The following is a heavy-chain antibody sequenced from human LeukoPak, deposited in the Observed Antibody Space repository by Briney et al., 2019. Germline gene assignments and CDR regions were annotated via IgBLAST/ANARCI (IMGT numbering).Heavy chain of an antibody. CDR1: GGSISSYY. Sequence: SETLSLTCTVSGGSISSYYWSWLRQPPGKGLEWIGYIYYSGSTNYNPSPKSRATISVDTSKNQSTLKLSSVTAADTAVYYCARTCSSTSCYKFGYYYYSMDVWGKGTTVTVSS. J-gene: IGHJ6*03. CDR3: ARTCSSTSCYKFGYYYYSMDV. V-gene: IGHV4-59*01. CDR2: IYYSGST. D-gene: IGHD2-2*02.